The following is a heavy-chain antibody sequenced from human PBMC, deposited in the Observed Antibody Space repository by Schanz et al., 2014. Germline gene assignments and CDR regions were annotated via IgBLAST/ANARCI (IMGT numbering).Heavy chain of an antibody. CDR1: GFNFNNYD. D-gene: IGHD3-9*01. J-gene: IGHJ4*02. CDR3: ARDAADFYDILTEEDY. CDR2: ISAYNGNT. Sequence: QVQLVQSGAEVKKPGASVKVSCTASGFNFNNYDINWVRQATGQGLEWMGWISAYNGNTKYPQKLQGRVTRTTDTSTSTAYMELRSLRSDDTAVYYCARDAADFYDILTEEDYWGQGTLVTVSS. V-gene: IGHV1-18*04.